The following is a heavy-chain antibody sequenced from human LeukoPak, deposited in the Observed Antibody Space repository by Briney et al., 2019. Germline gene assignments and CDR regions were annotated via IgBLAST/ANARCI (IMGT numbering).Heavy chain of an antibody. J-gene: IGHJ4*02. V-gene: IGHV3-23*01. CDR3: AKDRRY. CDR1: GFTFRSFP. CDR2: ISVDGDTT. Sequence: QAGGSLRLSCAACGFTFRSFPMTGVRQAPGKGREWVSGISVDGDTTMYADSVKGRFTIPRDHSKNILHLQINTLRAEDSAVYFCAKDRRYWGRGPLVPVPS.